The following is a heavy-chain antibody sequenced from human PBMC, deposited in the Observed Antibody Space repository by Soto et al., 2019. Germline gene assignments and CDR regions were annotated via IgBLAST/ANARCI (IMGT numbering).Heavy chain of an antibody. V-gene: IGHV3-30*18. J-gene: IGHJ6*02. CDR3: AKVTYSGYDLYYYYGMDV. CDR1: GFTFSSYG. D-gene: IGHD5-12*01. CDR2: ISYDGSNK. Sequence: PGGSLRLSCAASGFTFSSYGMHWVRQAPGKGLEWVAVISYDGSNKYYADSVKGRFTISRDNSKNTLYLQMNSLRAEDTAVYYCAKVTYSGYDLYYYYGMDVWGQGTTVTVSS.